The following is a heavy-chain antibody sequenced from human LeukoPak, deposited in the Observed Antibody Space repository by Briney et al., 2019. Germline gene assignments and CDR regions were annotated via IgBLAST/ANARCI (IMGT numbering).Heavy chain of an antibody. CDR1: GGSISSYY. V-gene: IGHV4-59*01. J-gene: IGHJ4*02. Sequence: SETLSLTCTVSGGSISSYYWSWIRQPPGKGLEWIGYIYYSGSTNYNPSLKSRVTISVDTSKNQFPLKLSSVTAADTAVYYCARGLAYYDSSGYQFDYWGQGTLVTVSS. D-gene: IGHD3-22*01. CDR2: IYYSGST. CDR3: ARGLAYYDSSGYQFDY.